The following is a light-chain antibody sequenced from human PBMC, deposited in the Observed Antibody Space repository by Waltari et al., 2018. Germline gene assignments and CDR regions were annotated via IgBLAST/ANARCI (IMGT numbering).Light chain of an antibody. Sequence: EIQMTQSPSSLSASVGDRVTITCRASQDIRHELGWYQQKPGQPPKRLIYGASTLQSGVPSRFSRSGSGTDFTLTISSLQPEDFTTYYCLQYKSFPWTFGQGTKVETK. V-gene: IGKV1-17*01. CDR1: QDIRHE. CDR3: LQYKSFPWT. J-gene: IGKJ1*01. CDR2: GAS.